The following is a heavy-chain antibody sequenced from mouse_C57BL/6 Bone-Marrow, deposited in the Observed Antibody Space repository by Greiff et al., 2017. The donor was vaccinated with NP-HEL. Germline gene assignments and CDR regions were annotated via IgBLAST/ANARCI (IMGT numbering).Heavy chain of an antibody. CDR3: ARSTYDYDDFAY. CDR2: IDPSDSYT. Sequence: QVQLQQPGAELVKPGASVKLSCKASGYTFTSYWMQWVKQRPGQGLEWIGEIDPSDSYTNYNQKFKGKATLTVDTSSSTAYMQLSSLTSEDSAVYYCARSTYDYDDFAYWGQGTLVTVSA. V-gene: IGHV1-50*01. CDR1: GYTFTSYW. J-gene: IGHJ3*01. D-gene: IGHD2-4*01.